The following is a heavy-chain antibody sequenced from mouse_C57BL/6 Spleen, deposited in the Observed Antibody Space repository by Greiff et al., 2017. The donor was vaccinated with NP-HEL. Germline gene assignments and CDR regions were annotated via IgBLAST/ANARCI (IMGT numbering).Heavy chain of an antibody. CDR2: IYPGDGDT. D-gene: IGHD3-2*02. CDR1: GYAFSSYW. Sequence: VQLQQSGAELVKPGASVKISCKASGYAFSSYWMNWVKQRPGKGLEWIGQIYPGDGDTNYNGKFKGKATLTADKSSSTAYMQLSSLTSEDSAVYFCARERGSSGYWFAYWGQGTLVTVSA. V-gene: IGHV1-80*01. CDR3: ARERGSSGYWFAY. J-gene: IGHJ3*01.